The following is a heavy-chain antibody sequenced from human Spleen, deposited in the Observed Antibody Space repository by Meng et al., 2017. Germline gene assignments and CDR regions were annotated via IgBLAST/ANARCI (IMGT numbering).Heavy chain of an antibody. J-gene: IGHJ4*02. CDR1: GGSISSYY. D-gene: IGHD2-8*01. CDR2: IYYSGST. Sequence: SETLSLTCTVSGGSISSYYWSWIRQPPGKGLEWIGYIYYSGSTNYNPSLKSRVTISVGTSKNQFSLKLSSVTAADTAVYYCARDNDYGDYWGQGTLVTVSS. CDR3: ARDNDYGDY. V-gene: IGHV4-59*01.